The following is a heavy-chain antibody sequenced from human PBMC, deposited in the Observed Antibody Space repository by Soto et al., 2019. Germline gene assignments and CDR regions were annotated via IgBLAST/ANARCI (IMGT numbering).Heavy chain of an antibody. CDR3: ARDLTSVRGS. CDR2: IIPIFDAT. D-gene: IGHD3-10*01. CDR1: GGTFSRHS. Sequence: QVQMVQSGAEVKKPGSSARVSCKVSGGTFSRHSISWVRQAPGQGLEWMGGIIPIFDATQYAQKFQGRLTITADESTTTFHMDLSGLRPEDTAIYYCARDLTSVRGSWGHGTPVTVS. V-gene: IGHV1-69*01. J-gene: IGHJ4*01.